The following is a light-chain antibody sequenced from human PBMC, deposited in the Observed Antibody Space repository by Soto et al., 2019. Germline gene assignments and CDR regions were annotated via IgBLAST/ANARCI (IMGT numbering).Light chain of an antibody. Sequence: EVVLTQSPATLSLSPGERATLFCRASQSVSSYLAWYQQKPGQAPRLLIYDASNRATGIPARFSGSGSGTDFTLTISSLEPEDFAVYYCQQRSNWPGTFGQGTKVDIK. CDR2: DAS. CDR3: QQRSNWPGT. J-gene: IGKJ1*01. V-gene: IGKV3-11*01. CDR1: QSVSSY.